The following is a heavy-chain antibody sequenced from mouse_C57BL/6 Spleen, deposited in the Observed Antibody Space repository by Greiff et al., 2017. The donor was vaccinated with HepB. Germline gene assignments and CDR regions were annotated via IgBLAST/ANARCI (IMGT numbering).Heavy chain of an antibody. CDR3: ARVYRGAMDY. J-gene: IGHJ4*01. CDR2: ISDGGSYT. V-gene: IGHV5-4*01. CDR1: GFTFSSYA. Sequence: EVHLVESGGGLVKPGGSLKLSCAASGFTFSSYAMSWVRQTPEKRLEWVATISDGGSYTYYPDNVKGRFTISRDNAKNNLYLQMSHLKSEDTAMYYCARVYRGAMDYWGQGTSVTVSS. D-gene: IGHD2-12*01.